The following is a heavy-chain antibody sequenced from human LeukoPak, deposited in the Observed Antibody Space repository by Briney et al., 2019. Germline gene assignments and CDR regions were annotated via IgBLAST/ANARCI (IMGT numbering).Heavy chain of an antibody. CDR2: INHSGNT. D-gene: IGHD2-2*01. CDR3: ARAGPYCSSTSCYDMDV. Sequence: SETLSLTCAVYGGSFSGYYWSWIRQPPGKGLEWIGEINHSGNTNYNPSLKSRVTISVDTSKNQFSLKLSSVTAADTAVYYCARAGPYCSSTSCYDMDVWGKGTTVTVSS. CDR1: GGSFSGYY. V-gene: IGHV4-34*01. J-gene: IGHJ6*03.